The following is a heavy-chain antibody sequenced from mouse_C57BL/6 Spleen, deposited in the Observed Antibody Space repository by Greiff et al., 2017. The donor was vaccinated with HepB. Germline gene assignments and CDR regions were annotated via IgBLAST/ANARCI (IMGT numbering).Heavy chain of an antibody. D-gene: IGHD1-1*01. Sequence: QVHVKQSGAELVRPGASVTLSCKASGYTFTDYEMHWVKQTPVHGLEWIGAIDPETGGTAYNQKFKGKAILTADKSSSTAYMELRSLTSEDSAVYYCTRWSITTVNFDYWGQGTTLTVSS. CDR3: TRWSITTVNFDY. V-gene: IGHV1-15*01. J-gene: IGHJ2*01. CDR1: GYTFTDYE. CDR2: IDPETGGT.